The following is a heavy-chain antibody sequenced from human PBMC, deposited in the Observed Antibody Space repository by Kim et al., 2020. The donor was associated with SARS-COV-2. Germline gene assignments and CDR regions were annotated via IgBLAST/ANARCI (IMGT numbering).Heavy chain of an antibody. CDR2: IYNDGTS. V-gene: IGHV4-39*02. Sequence: SETLSLTCIVSGGSISGNGLYWGWIRQSPGKGLEWIGRIYNDGTSYHNPSLRRRATISIDTTKNHFSLTLTSVTAADTAVYYCARIYYDILTGYYGLFDYWGRGALVTVSS. J-gene: IGHJ4*02. CDR1: GGSISGNGLY. CDR3: ARIYYDILTGYYGLFDY. D-gene: IGHD3-9*01.